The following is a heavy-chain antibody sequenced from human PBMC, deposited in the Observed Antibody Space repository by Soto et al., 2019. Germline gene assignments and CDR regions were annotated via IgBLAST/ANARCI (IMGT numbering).Heavy chain of an antibody. CDR2: IYPYDSDT. CDR1: GFSFTSHW. CDR3: ARQAYDTSGYRYFDF. V-gene: IGHV5-51*01. D-gene: IGHD3-22*01. J-gene: IGHJ4*02. Sequence: GESLKISCHTSGFSFTSHWIGWVRQMPGKGPEWMGIIYPYDSDTRYSPSFQGQVTISADKSIGTAYLQWSSLKASDTAIYFCARQAYDTSGYRYFDFWGQGTLVTVSS.